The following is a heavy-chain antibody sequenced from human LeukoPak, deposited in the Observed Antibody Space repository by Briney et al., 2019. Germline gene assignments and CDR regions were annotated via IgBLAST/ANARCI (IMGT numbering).Heavy chain of an antibody. CDR2: ISGYDGKT. V-gene: IGHV1-18*01. D-gene: IGHD1-26*01. CDR1: GYTFTTYG. Sequence: ASVKVSCKASGYTFTTYGINWVRQAPGQGLEWMGWISGYDGKTSYAQKLRDRVTMLRDTDTSTVYMELRSLTTDDTAVYYCARDQPRRGPGNYDYWGQGTLVTVAA. CDR3: ARDQPRRGPGNYDY. J-gene: IGHJ4*02.